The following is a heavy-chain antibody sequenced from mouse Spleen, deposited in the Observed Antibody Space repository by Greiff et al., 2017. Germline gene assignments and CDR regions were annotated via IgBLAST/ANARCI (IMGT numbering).Heavy chain of an antibody. CDR2: ISSGGGST. V-gene: IGHV5-12-1*01. J-gene: IGHJ3*01. Sequence: EVKLMESGGGLVKPGGSLKLSCAASGFAFSSYDMSWVRQTPEKRLEWVAYISSGGGSTYYPDTVKGRFTISRDNAKNTLYLQMSSLKSEDTAMYYCARQPYYYGSSSWFAYWGQGTLVTVSA. CDR1: GFAFSSYD. CDR3: ARQPYYYGSSSWFAY. D-gene: IGHD1-1*01.